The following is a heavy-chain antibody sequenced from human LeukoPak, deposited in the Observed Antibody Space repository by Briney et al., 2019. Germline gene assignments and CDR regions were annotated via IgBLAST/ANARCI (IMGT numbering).Heavy chain of an antibody. D-gene: IGHD5-18*01. Sequence: PGGFLRLSCAASGISFSSYEMNWVRQAPGKGLEWISCISSSGTTMYYADSVKGRFTISRDNAKNSLYLQMNSLRVEDTAVYYCARGFRDTAMFLDYWGQGTLVTVSS. CDR1: GISFSSYE. V-gene: IGHV3-48*03. CDR2: ISSSGTTM. CDR3: ARGFRDTAMFLDY. J-gene: IGHJ4*02.